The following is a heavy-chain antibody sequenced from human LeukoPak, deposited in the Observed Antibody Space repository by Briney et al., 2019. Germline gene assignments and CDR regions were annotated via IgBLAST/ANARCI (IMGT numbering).Heavy chain of an antibody. CDR3: AKGAGPPWFDP. Sequence: PSETLSLTCTVSGYSISSGYYWGWIRQPPGKGLEWIGSISSTGRTDYNPSLTSRVTISVDTSKNQLSMKLSSVTAADTAVYYCAKGAGPPWFDPWGQGILVTVSS. J-gene: IGHJ5*02. D-gene: IGHD6-19*01. V-gene: IGHV4-38-2*02. CDR1: GYSISSGYY. CDR2: ISSTGRT.